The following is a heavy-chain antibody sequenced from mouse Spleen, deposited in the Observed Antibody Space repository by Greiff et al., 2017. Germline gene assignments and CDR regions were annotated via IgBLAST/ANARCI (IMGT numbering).Heavy chain of an antibody. CDR1: GFNIKDTY. J-gene: IGHJ3*01. CDR3: ARDGSSYDWFAY. Sequence: VQLQQSGAELVKPGASVKLSCTASGFNIKDTYMHWVKQRPEQGLEWIGRIDPANGNTKYDPKFQGKATITADTSSNTAYLQLSSLTSEDTAVYYCARDGSSYDWFAYWGQGTLVTVSA. CDR2: IDPANGNT. V-gene: IGHV14-3*02. D-gene: IGHD1-1*01.